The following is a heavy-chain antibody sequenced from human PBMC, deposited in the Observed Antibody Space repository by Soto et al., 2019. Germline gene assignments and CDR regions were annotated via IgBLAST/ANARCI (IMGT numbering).Heavy chain of an antibody. J-gene: IGHJ5*01. Sequence: VASVKVSCKASGNTFTSYYIKWVRPAPGQRVEWMGWMNPNIGKTAYAQKFQGRVTITADKSTSTAHMELSSLRSEDTAVYYCARRPEPLGAGDHVNWFDPWGQGTTVTVSS. CDR1: GNTFTSYY. D-gene: IGHD2-21*02. CDR3: ARRPEPLGAGDHVNWFDP. CDR2: MNPNIGKT. V-gene: IGHV1-8*01.